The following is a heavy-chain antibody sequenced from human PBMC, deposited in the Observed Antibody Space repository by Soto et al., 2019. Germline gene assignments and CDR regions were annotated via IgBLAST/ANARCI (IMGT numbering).Heavy chain of an antibody. CDR3: ARGDTPMITGMDSFDI. D-gene: IGHD5-18*01. CDR1: EFTFSRYW. Sequence: GGSLRLSCAASEFTFSRYWMNWVRQAPGKGLEWVANIKQDGTEKNYVDSVKGRFTISRDNARNSLYLQMDSLRAEDTAVYFCARGDTPMITGMDSFDIWGQGTMVTVSS. V-gene: IGHV3-7*01. J-gene: IGHJ3*02. CDR2: IKQDGTEK.